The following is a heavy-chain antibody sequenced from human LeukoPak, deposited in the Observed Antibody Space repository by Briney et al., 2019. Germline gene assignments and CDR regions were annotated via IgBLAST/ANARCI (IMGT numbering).Heavy chain of an antibody. J-gene: IGHJ4*02. V-gene: IGHV1-46*01. CDR2: INPSGGST. CDR3: ARVSSGYDLVQYYFDY. Sequence: ASVKVSCKASGYTFTSYYMHWVRQAPGQGLEWMGLINPSGGSTSYAQKFQGRVTMTRDTSTSTVYMELSSLRSEDTAVYYCARVSSGYDLVQYYFDYWGQGTLVTVSS. D-gene: IGHD5-12*01. CDR1: GYTFTSYY.